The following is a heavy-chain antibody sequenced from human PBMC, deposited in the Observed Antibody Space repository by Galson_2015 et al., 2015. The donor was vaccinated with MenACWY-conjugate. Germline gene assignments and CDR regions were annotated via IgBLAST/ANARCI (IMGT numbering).Heavy chain of an antibody. CDR3: ARKNVYATEPDY. D-gene: IGHD2-8*01. CDR2: LYWDDDK. J-gene: IGHJ4*02. V-gene: IGHV2-5*02. Sequence: PALVKPTQTLTLTCTFSGFSLSTGGVGVGWIRKPPGKALEWLDMLYWDDDKRYSPSLESRLTITNDTSKNQVVLTMTNMDTVDTATYYCARKNVYATEPDYWGQGTLVTVSS. CDR1: GFSLSTGGVG.